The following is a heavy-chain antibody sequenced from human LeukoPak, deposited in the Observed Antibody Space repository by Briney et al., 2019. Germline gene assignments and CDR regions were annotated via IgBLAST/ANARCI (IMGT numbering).Heavy chain of an antibody. CDR1: GGSISSSSYY. CDR2: IYYSGST. D-gene: IGHD3-3*01. V-gene: IGHV4-39*01. Sequence: PSETLSLTCTVSGGSISSSSYYWGWIRQPSGKGLEWIGSIYYSGSTYYNPSLKSRVTISVDTSKNQFSLKLSSVTAADTAVYYCARPFFDFWTYFDYWGQGTLVTVSS. CDR3: ARPFFDFWTYFDY. J-gene: IGHJ4*02.